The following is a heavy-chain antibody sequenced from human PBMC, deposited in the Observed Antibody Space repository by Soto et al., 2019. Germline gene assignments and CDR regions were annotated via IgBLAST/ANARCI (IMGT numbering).Heavy chain of an antibody. V-gene: IGHV1-46*01. J-gene: IGHJ6*02. CDR2: INPRGGST. CDR1: GHTFTSSY. Sequence: ASVKVSCKASGHTFTSSYVHWVRQAPGHGLEWMGVINPRGGSTNYAQKFQGRVTMTRDTSTSTVYMELSSLRSEDTAVYYCARVLKEDSASYYDYAMDVWGQGTTVTVSS. CDR3: ARVLKEDSASYYDYAMDV.